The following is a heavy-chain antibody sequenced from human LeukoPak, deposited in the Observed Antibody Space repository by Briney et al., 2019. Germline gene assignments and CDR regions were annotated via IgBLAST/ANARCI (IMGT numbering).Heavy chain of an antibody. CDR1: GFTFSKSD. CDR3: ARARVVTKWIDY. D-gene: IGHD2-21*02. CDR2: IKQDGSEK. Sequence: GGSLRLSCAASGFTFSKSDMIWVRQAPGKGLEWVANIKQDGSEKYYVDSVKGRFTISRDNAKNSLYLQMNSLRAEDTAVYYCARARVVTKWIDYWGQGTLVTVSS. V-gene: IGHV3-7*03. J-gene: IGHJ4*02.